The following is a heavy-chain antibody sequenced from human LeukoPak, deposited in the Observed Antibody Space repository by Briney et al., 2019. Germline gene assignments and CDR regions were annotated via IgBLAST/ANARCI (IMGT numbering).Heavy chain of an antibody. CDR1: GFMFSTYN. V-gene: IGHV3-21*01. CDR2: ISSTSTYI. D-gene: IGHD3-3*02. Sequence: GGSLRLSCAASGFMFSTYNINWVRHAPGKGREWVSSISSTSTYIYYGDSVKGRFTISRDNAKNSLYWQMNSLRVEDTAVYFCARAFGPMSIFDYWGQGTLVTVSS. CDR3: ARAFGPMSIFDY. J-gene: IGHJ4*02.